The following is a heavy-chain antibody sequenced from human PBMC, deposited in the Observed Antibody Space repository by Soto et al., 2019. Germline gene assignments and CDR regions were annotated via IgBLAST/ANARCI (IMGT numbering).Heavy chain of an antibody. CDR3: ARENWRGGNYYGMDV. Sequence: LSLTCTVSGGSISSYYWSWILQPPGKGLEWIGHIYYSGSTNYNPSLKSRVTISVDTSKNQFSLKLSSVTAADTAVYYCARENWRGGNYYGMDVWGQGTTVTVSS. V-gene: IGHV4-59*01. CDR2: IYYSGST. D-gene: IGHD1-1*01. CDR1: GGSISSYY. J-gene: IGHJ6*02.